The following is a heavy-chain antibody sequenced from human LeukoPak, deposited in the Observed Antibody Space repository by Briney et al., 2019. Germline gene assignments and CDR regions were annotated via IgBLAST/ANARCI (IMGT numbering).Heavy chain of an antibody. V-gene: IGHV3-66*02. CDR2: IYSGGST. Sequence: GGSPRLSCAASGFTVSSNYMSWVRQAPGKGLEWVSVIYSGGSTYYADSVKGRFTISRDNSKNTLYLQMNSLRAEDTAVYYCARDLGPPDDAFDIWGQGTMVTVSS. D-gene: IGHD3-16*01. J-gene: IGHJ3*02. CDR3: ARDLGPPDDAFDI. CDR1: GFTVSSNY.